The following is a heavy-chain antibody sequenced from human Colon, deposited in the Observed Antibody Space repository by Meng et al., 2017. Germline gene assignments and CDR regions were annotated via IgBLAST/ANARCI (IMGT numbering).Heavy chain of an antibody. J-gene: IGHJ4*01. CDR2: VYHSGST. Sequence: SETLSLTCAVSGYSISSGYYWGWIRQPPGKGLEWIGTVYHSGSTYYNPSLKSRVTISADLSRNHFSLSLTAVTAADTALYYCGRVSAVAGSTPVDYWGHGNLVTVSS. V-gene: IGHV4-38-2*01. CDR3: GRVSAVAGSTPVDY. D-gene: IGHD6-19*01. CDR1: GYSISSGYY.